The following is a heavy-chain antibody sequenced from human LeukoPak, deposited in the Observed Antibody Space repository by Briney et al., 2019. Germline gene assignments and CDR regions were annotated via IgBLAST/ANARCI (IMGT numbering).Heavy chain of an antibody. V-gene: IGHV1-2*02. J-gene: IGHJ4*02. CDR3: ARGDTLEVVAATLPYFDY. Sequence: VASVKVSCTAPGYTFTGYYMHCVRQAPGQGLEWMGWINPNSGGTNYAQKFQGRVTMTRDTSISTAYMELSRLRSDDTAVYYCARGDTLEVVAATLPYFDYWGQGNLVTVSS. CDR2: INPNSGGT. D-gene: IGHD2-15*01. CDR1: GYTFTGYY.